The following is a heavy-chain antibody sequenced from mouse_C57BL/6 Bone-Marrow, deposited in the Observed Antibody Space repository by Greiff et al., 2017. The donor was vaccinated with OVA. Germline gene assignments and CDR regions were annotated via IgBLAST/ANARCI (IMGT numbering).Heavy chain of an antibody. CDR3: VTGYSNYDWYFDV. CDR2: IRSKSNNYAT. Sequence: EVHLVESGGGLVQPKGSLKLSCAASGFSFNTYAMNWVRQAPGKGLEWVARIRSKSNNYATYYADSVKDRFTISRDDSESMLYLQMNNLKTEDTAMYYCVTGYSNYDWYFDVWGTGTTVTVSS. D-gene: IGHD2-5*01. CDR1: GFSFNTYA. V-gene: IGHV10-1*01. J-gene: IGHJ1*03.